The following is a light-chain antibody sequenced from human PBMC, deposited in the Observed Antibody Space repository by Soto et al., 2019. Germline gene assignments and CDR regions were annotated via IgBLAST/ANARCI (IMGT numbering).Light chain of an antibody. V-gene: IGKV3-15*01. J-gene: IGKJ1*01. CDR2: GAS. CDR1: HSVSSS. Sequence: EIVLTQSPGTLSLSPGERATLFCRPSHSVSSSLAWYQQKPGQAPRLLIHGASTRATGIPARFSGSGSGTEFTLTISSMQSEDFAVYYCQQYSDWRPQFGQGTKVDI. CDR3: QQYSDWRPQ.